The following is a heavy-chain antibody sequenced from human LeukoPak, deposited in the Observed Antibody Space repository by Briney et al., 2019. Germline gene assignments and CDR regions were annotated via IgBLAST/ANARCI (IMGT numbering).Heavy chain of an antibody. CDR3: ARDQAGYSSGWGY. J-gene: IGHJ4*02. V-gene: IGHV4-59*01. D-gene: IGHD6-19*01. CDR1: GGSISSYY. CDR2: MYYSGST. Sequence: SETLSLTCTVSGGSISSYYWSWIRQPPGKGLEWIGYMYYSGSTNYNPSLKSRVTISVDTSKNQFSLKLSSVTAADTAVYYCARDQAGYSSGWGYWGQGTLVTVSS.